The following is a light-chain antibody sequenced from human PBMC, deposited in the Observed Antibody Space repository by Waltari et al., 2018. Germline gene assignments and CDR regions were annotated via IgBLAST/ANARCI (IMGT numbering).Light chain of an antibody. CDR2: DAS. J-gene: IGKJ1*01. CDR1: QRVGSS. CDR3: QQYNNWWT. V-gene: IGKV3-15*01. Sequence: EVVMTQSPVTLSVSPGVRATLSCRASQRVGSSLAWYQQKPGQAPRLLIYDASTRATGIPDRFSGSGSGTEFTLTISSLQSEDFALYYCQQYNNWWTFGQGTKVDVK.